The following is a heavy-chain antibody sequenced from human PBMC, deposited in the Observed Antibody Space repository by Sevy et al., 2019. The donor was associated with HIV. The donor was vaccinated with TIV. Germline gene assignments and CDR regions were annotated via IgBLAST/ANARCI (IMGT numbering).Heavy chain of an antibody. CDR3: ARDRGLRVPEYYFDS. J-gene: IGHJ4*02. Sequence: SETLSLTCTVSDDSISKYYWNWIRQPPGNGLEWIGNVYYTGSTKYNPPLKSRVSISVDTSKNQFSLRLNSMTAADTAVYYCARDRGLRVPEYYFDSSGQRLLVTVSS. D-gene: IGHD3-10*01. CDR2: VYYTGST. CDR1: DDSISKYY. V-gene: IGHV4-59*01.